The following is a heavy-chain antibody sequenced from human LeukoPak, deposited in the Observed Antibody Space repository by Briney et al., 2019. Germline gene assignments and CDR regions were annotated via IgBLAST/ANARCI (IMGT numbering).Heavy chain of an antibody. D-gene: IGHD2-2*02. CDR1: GFTFSSYA. J-gene: IGHJ4*02. CDR3: AKPDCSYTDCYRPTY. Sequence: QSGGSLRLSCAAAGFTFSSYAMNWIRQAPGKGLEWVSAISGSDGTTYYADSVKGRFTISRDNSKNTLYLQMNSLRAEDTAVYYCAKPDCSYTDCYRPTYWGQGTLVTVSS. V-gene: IGHV3-23*01. CDR2: ISGSDGTT.